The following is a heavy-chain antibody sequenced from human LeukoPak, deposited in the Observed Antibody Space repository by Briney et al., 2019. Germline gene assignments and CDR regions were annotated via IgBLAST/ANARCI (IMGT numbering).Heavy chain of an antibody. V-gene: IGHV3-23*01. CDR2: ISGIGTNT. J-gene: IGHJ4*02. CDR3: AREPYDSGSYSFDY. CDR1: GFTFSNDA. D-gene: IGHD1-26*01. Sequence: PGGALRLACAASGFTFSNDAMNWVRQAPGKGLEWVSVISGIGTNTNYADSVKGRFTISRYTSQNTLYLQMNSLRAEDTAIYYCAREPYDSGSYSFDYWGQGTLVTVSS.